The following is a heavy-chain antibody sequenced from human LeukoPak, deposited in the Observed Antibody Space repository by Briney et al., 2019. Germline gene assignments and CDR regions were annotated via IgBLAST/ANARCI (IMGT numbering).Heavy chain of an antibody. J-gene: IGHJ4*02. CDR3: ARERIDCSGGSCYLSG. CDR2: IIPIFGTA. Sequence: SVKVSCKASGGTFSSYAISWVRQAPGQGLEWMGGIIPIFGTANYAQKFQGRVTITTDESTSTAYMELSSLRSEDTVVYYCARERIDCSGGSCYLSGWGQGTLVTVSS. V-gene: IGHV1-69*05. CDR1: GGTFSSYA. D-gene: IGHD2-15*01.